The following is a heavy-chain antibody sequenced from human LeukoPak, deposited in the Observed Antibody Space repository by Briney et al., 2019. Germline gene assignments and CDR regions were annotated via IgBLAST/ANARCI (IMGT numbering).Heavy chain of an antibody. J-gene: IGHJ3*02. Sequence: GGSLRLSCAASGFTFSDYYMSWIRQAPGKGLEWVSYISSSGSTIYYADSVKGRFTTSRDNAKNSLYLQMNSLRAEDTAVYYCARDFTGYDSSGYDAFDIWGQGTMVTVSS. D-gene: IGHD3-22*01. CDR3: ARDFTGYDSSGYDAFDI. CDR2: ISSSGSTI. CDR1: GFTFSDYY. V-gene: IGHV3-11*01.